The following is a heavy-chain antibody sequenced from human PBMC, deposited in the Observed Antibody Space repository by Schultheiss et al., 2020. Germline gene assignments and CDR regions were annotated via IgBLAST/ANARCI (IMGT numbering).Heavy chain of an antibody. CDR2: IYHSGST. D-gene: IGHD2-8*01. V-gene: IGHV4-30-2*01. CDR1: GGSISSGGYS. CDR3: ARGYCTNGVCYTGFDY. J-gene: IGHJ4*02. Sequence: SETLSLTCAVSGGSISSGGYSWSWIRQPPGKGLEWIGYIYHSGSTYYNPSLKSRVTISVDRSKNQFSLKLSSVTAADTAVYYCARGYCTNGVCYTGFDYWGQGTLVTVSS.